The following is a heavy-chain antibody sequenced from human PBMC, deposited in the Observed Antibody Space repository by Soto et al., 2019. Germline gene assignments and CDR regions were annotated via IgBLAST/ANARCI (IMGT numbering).Heavy chain of an antibody. Sequence: QVQLQESGPGLVKPSQTLSLTCTVSGGSISSGDYYWSWIRQPPGKGLEWIGYIYYSGSTYYNPSLKSRVTISVDTSKNQFSLKLSSVTAADTAVYYCARVRAYSGYEDYYYGMDVWGQGTTVTVSS. D-gene: IGHD5-12*01. CDR2: IYYSGST. J-gene: IGHJ6*02. CDR1: GGSISSGDYY. CDR3: ARVRAYSGYEDYYYGMDV. V-gene: IGHV4-30-4*01.